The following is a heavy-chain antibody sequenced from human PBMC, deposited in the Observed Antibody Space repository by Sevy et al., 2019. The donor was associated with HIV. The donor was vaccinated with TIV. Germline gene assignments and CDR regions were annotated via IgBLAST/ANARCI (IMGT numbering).Heavy chain of an antibody. D-gene: IGHD3-10*01. V-gene: IGHV3-48*01. CDR3: ARVPSTGRFGMDV. CDR1: GFSFSTYS. Sequence: GESLKISCAASGFSFSTYSMNWVRQAPGKGLEWVSYIGTSSSTIYYAAPVRGRFTISRDNGKNSLYLQMSSLRAADTALYYCARVPSTGRFGMDVWGQGTTVTVSS. J-gene: IGHJ6*02. CDR2: IGTSSSTI.